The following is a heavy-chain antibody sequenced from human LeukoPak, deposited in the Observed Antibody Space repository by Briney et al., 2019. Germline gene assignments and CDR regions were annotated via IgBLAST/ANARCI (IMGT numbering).Heavy chain of an antibody. CDR2: MNPSSGNT. CDR1: GYTFTSYD. CDR3: ARIRDGYNDAYDI. Sequence: AASVKVSCKASGYTFTSYDINWVRQATGQGLEWMGWMNPSSGNTGYAQKFQGRVTITRNTSISTAYMELSSLRSEDTAIYYCARIRDGYNDAYDIWGQGTVVTVPS. V-gene: IGHV1-8*03. D-gene: IGHD5-24*01. J-gene: IGHJ3*02.